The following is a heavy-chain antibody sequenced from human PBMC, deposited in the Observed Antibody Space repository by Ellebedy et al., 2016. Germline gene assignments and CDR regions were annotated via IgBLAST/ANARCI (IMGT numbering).Heavy chain of an antibody. Sequence: GGSLRLSCAASGFTVSSNYMSWVRQAPGKGLEWVSVIYSGGSTYYADSVKGRFTISRDNSKNTLYLQMNSLRAEDTAVYYCARDPGSSSKLRNYYYYYGMDVWGQGTTVTVSS. J-gene: IGHJ6*02. CDR3: ARDPGSSSKLRNYYYYYGMDV. CDR1: GFTVSSNY. V-gene: IGHV3-66*02. CDR2: IYSGGST. D-gene: IGHD6-13*01.